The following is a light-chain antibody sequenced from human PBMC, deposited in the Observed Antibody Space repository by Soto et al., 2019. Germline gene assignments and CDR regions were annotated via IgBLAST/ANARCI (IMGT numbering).Light chain of an antibody. Sequence: DIQMTPSPSSLSASVGDRVTITCRARQGISNNLAWYQQKPGKVTKLLMYAASTLHSGVPSRFSGSGSGTDFTLTISSLQPEDVATYYCRKYNSAPPLTFGGGTKVEIK. V-gene: IGKV1-27*01. CDR2: AAS. CDR3: RKYNSAPPLT. CDR1: QGISNN. J-gene: IGKJ4*01.